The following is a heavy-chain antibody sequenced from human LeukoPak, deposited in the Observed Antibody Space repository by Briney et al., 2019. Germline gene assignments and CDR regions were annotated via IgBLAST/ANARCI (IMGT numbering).Heavy chain of an antibody. D-gene: IGHD1-26*01. CDR3: ARGTSVGGSYYFYYYMDV. V-gene: IGHV1-18*01. CDR2: ISAHSGDP. Sequence: ASVKVSCKASGYTFTNYGISWVRQAPGQGLEWMGWISAHSGDPNYAQKFQGRVTMTTDTSTSTAYMELRSLRSDDTAVYYCARGTSVGGSYYFYYYMDVWGKGTTVTVSS. J-gene: IGHJ6*03. CDR1: GYTFTNYG.